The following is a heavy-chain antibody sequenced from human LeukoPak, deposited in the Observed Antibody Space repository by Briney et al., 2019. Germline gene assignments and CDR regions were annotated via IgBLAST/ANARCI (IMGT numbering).Heavy chain of an antibody. CDR3: ARDPHSLTVTTFNGVDY. Sequence: GASVKVSCKASGYTFTSYYMHWVRQAPGQGLEWMGIINPSGGSTSYAQKFQGRVTMTRDTSTSTVYMELSSLRSEDTAVYYCARDPHSLTVTTFNGVDYWGQGTLVTVSS. CDR1: GYTFTSYY. CDR2: INPSGGST. V-gene: IGHV1-46*01. D-gene: IGHD4-17*01. J-gene: IGHJ4*02.